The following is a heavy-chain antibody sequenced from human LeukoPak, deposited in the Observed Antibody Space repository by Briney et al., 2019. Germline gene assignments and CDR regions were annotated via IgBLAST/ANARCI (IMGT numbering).Heavy chain of an antibody. CDR1: GFTFDDYT. CDR3: ARGDGSSTNLDY. Sequence: PGGSLRLSCAASGFTFDDYTMHWVRQAAGKGLEWVSLITGDGGGTYYADSVKGRFTISRDNSKNSLYLQMNSLTTEDTAFYYCARGDGSSTNLDYWGQGTLVTVSS. J-gene: IGHJ4*02. CDR2: ITGDGGGT. D-gene: IGHD2-15*01. V-gene: IGHV3-43*02.